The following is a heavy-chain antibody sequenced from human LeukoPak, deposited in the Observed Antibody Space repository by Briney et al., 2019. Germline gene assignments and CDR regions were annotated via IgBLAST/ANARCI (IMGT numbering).Heavy chain of an antibody. V-gene: IGHV4-59*08. CDR3: ANYCSSSSCHIRRAFDI. Sequence: SETLSLTCTVSGGSISSYYWSWIRQPPGKGLEWIGYIYYSGSTNYNPSLKSRVTISVDTSKNQFSLKLSSVTAADTAVYYCANYCSSSSCHIRRAFDIWGQGTMVTVSS. CDR1: GGSISSYY. J-gene: IGHJ3*02. D-gene: IGHD2-2*02. CDR2: IYYSGST.